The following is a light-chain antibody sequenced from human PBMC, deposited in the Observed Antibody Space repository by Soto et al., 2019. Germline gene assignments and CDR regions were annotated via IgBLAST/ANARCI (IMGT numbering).Light chain of an antibody. V-gene: IGKV1-9*01. CDR3: QQYSDHWT. Sequence: SQLTQSPSSLSASVGYRVTITCRASQDISSYLAWYQQEPGKAPKLLIYAASTLQSGVPSRFSGSGSGTDFTLTISTLQPEDFATYYCQQYSDHWTFGQGTKVDIK. CDR2: AAS. J-gene: IGKJ1*01. CDR1: QDISSY.